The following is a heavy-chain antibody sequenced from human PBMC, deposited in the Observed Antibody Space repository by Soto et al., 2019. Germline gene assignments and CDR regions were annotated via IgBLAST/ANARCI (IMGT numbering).Heavy chain of an antibody. V-gene: IGHV3-23*01. CDR2: ISGSGGNT. CDR3: ARDADAPCY. CDR1: GFSFSSYA. Sequence: PGGSLRLSCGVSGFSFSSYAMTWVRQAPGKGLEWLSVISGSGGNTYYADSVKGRFTISRDNSKNTLFLQMSSLRVNDTAVYYCARDADAPCYWGQGTLVTVSS. J-gene: IGHJ4*02. D-gene: IGHD2-2*01.